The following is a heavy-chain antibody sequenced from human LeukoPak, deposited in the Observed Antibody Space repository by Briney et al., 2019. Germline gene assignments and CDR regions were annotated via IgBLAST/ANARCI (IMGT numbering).Heavy chain of an antibody. D-gene: IGHD2-21*02. CDR2: IYYSGST. CDR3: ARSAYCGGDCYSGDNWFDP. J-gene: IGHJ5*02. V-gene: IGHV4-39*07. Sequence: MPSETLSLTCTVSGGSISSSSYYWGWIRQPPGKGLEWIGSIYYSGSTYYNPSLKSRVTISVDTSKNQFSLKLSSVTAADTAVYYCARSAYCGGDCYSGDNWFDPWGQGTLVTVSS. CDR1: GGSISSSSYY.